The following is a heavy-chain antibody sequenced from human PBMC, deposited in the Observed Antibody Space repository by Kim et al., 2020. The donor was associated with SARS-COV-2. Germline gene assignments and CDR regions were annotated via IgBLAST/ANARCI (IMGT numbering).Heavy chain of an antibody. CDR3: ANSYQRWLQYPFDY. CDR2: ISYDGSNK. D-gene: IGHD5-12*01. Sequence: GGSLRLSCAASGFTFSSYAMHWVRQAPGKGLEWVAVISYDGSNKYYADSVKGRFTISRDNSKNTLYLQMNSLRAEDTAVYYCANSYQRWLQYPFDYWGQGTLVTVSS. V-gene: IGHV3-30*04. J-gene: IGHJ4*02. CDR1: GFTFSSYA.